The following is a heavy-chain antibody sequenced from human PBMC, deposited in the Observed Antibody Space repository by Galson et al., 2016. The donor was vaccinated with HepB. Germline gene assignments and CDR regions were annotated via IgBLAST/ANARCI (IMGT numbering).Heavy chain of an antibody. Sequence: SLRLSCAASGFTFSRYWMAWVRQAPGKGLEWVANIKLDGSEKYYVDSVRGRFTISRDNAKNSLYLEMNSLRVEDTAVYYCAKDHDRGWPYDYWGQGILVTVSS. CDR1: GFTFSRYW. V-gene: IGHV3-7*03. CDR3: AKDHDRGWPYDY. CDR2: IKLDGSEK. J-gene: IGHJ4*02. D-gene: IGHD1-1*01.